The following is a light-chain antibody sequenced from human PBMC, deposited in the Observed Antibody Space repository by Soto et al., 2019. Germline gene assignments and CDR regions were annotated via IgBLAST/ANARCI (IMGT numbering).Light chain of an antibody. CDR3: QQYDTVPPT. Sequence: DIQMTQSPSSLSASVGNRVTITCKASQDIATYLNWYQQKPGKAPNRLIYGSSTLETGVPSRFSGSGSRTVFSFTISSLQPEDVGTYYCQQYDTVPPTFGQGTRLEIK. V-gene: IGKV1-33*01. J-gene: IGKJ5*01. CDR1: QDIATY. CDR2: GSS.